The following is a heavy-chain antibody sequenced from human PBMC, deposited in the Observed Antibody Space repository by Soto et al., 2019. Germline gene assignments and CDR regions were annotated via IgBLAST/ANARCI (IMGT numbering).Heavy chain of an antibody. CDR1: GGSISSYY. J-gene: IGHJ4*02. CDR2: IYYSGST. V-gene: IGHV4-59*01. CDR3: ARSKLGATTLFDY. Sequence: SETLSLTCTVSGGSISSYYWSWIRQPPGKGLEWIGYIYYSGSTNYNPSLKSRVTISVDTSKNQFSLKLSSVTAADTAVYYGARSKLGATTLFDYWGQGTLVTVSS. D-gene: IGHD1-26*01.